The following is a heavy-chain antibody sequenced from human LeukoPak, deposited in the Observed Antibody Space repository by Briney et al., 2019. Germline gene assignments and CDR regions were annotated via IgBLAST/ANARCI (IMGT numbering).Heavy chain of an antibody. CDR2: INPSGGST. CDR3: ARVSPEGTWFDP. V-gene: IGHV1-46*01. D-gene: IGHD1-1*01. J-gene: IGHJ5*02. Sequence: ASVKVSCKASGCTFTSYYMHWVRQAPGQGLERMGIINPSGGSTSYAQKFQGRVTMTRDMSTSTVYMELSSLRSEDTAVYYCARVSPEGTWFDPWGQGTLVTVSS. CDR1: GCTFTSYY.